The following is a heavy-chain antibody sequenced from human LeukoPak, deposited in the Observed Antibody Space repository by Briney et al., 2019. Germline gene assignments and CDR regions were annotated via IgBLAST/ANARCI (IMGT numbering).Heavy chain of an antibody. CDR3: ARVPPAAAPLFMDV. CDR2: IIPIFGTA. V-gene: IGHV1-69*13. D-gene: IGHD2-2*01. J-gene: IGHJ6*03. CDR1: GGTFSSYA. Sequence: ASVKVSCKASGGTFSSYAISWVRQAPGQGLEWMGGIIPIFGTANYAQKFQGRVTITADESTSTAYMELSSLRSEDTAVYYCARVPPAAAPLFMDVWGKGTTVTVSS.